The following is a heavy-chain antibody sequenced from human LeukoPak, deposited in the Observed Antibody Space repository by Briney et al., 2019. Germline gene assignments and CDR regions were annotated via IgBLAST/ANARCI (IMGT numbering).Heavy chain of an antibody. CDR3: ARRNRDKSISLDL. J-gene: IGHJ2*01. D-gene: IGHD5-24*01. Sequence: GESLKISCQGSGYSFINYWISWVRQMPGRGLEWMVRIDPNAPHTNYNPSFRGHLTISVDTSVSTAYLQWNSLKASDTAIYYCARRNRDKSISLDLWGPGTVVTVSS. V-gene: IGHV5-10-1*01. CDR2: IDPNAPHT. CDR1: GYSFINYW.